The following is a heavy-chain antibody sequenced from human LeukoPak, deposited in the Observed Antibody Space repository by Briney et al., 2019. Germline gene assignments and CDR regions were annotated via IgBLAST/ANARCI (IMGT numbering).Heavy chain of an antibody. D-gene: IGHD2-15*01. J-gene: IGHJ5*02. Sequence: PGGSPRLSCEASGFTFSEHSMSWVRQAPGKGLEWVSTIKRDGSNTYYTDSVEGRFTISRDNSKNTLYLEMNTLRAEDTAVYYCAKGGYASCFDPWGKGTQVTVSS. V-gene: IGHV3-23*05. CDR3: AKGGYASCFDP. CDR2: IKRDGSNT. CDR1: GFTFSEHS.